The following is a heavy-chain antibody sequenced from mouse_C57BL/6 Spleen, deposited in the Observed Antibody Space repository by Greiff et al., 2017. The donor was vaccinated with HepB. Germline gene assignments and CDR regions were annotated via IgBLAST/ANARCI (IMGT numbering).Heavy chain of an antibody. J-gene: IGHJ2*01. CDR1: GFNIKDDY. Sequence: VQLQQSGAELVRPGASVKLSCTASGFNIKDDYMHWVKQRPEQGLEWIGWIDPENGDTEYASKFQGKATITADTSSNTAYLQLSSLTSEDTAVYYCTTEAMVTRGDYWGQGTTLTVSS. CDR3: TTEAMVTRGDY. V-gene: IGHV14-4*01. CDR2: IDPENGDT. D-gene: IGHD2-2*01.